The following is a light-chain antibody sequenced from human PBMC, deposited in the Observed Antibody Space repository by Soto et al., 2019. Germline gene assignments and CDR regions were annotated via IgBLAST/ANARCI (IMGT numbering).Light chain of an antibody. Sequence: QSVLTQPASVSGSPGQSITISCTGTSSYVGGYSYVSWYQQHPGKAPKLMIYDISNRPSGVSNRFSGSKSGNTASLTISGLQPEDEADYYCSSYTSSSTYVFGTGTKVTVL. V-gene: IGLV2-14*01. J-gene: IGLJ1*01. CDR3: SSYTSSSTYV. CDR2: DIS. CDR1: SSYVGGYSY.